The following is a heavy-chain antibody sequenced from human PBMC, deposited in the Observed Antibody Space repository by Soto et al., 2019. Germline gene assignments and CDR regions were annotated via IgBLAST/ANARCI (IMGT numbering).Heavy chain of an antibody. Sequence: GGSLRLSCAASGFTFSTYAMSWVRQAPGKGLEWVSALSGTGGTTYYADSVKGRFSISRGNSKNTLYLQMNSLRAEDTAIYYCAKGVSFYGDSPLDYWGQGTLVTVSS. V-gene: IGHV3-23*01. CDR3: AKGVSFYGDSPLDY. J-gene: IGHJ4*02. D-gene: IGHD4-17*01. CDR2: LSGTGGTT. CDR1: GFTFSTYA.